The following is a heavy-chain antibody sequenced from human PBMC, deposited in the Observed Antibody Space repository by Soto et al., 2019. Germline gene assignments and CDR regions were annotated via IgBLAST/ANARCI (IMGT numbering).Heavy chain of an antibody. CDR1: GGSFSGYY. J-gene: IGHJ5*02. CDR3: ARFEIRNWLDP. V-gene: IGHV4-34*01. CDR2: INHSGST. Sequence: SETLSLTCAVYGGSFSGYYWSWIRQPPGKGLEWIGEINHSGSTNYNPSLKSRVTISVDTSKNPFSLKLSSVTAADTAVYYCARFEIRNWLDPWGQGTLVTV. D-gene: IGHD3-16*01.